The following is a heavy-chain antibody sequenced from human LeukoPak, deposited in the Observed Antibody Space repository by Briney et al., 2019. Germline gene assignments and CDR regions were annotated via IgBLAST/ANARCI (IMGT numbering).Heavy chain of an antibody. Sequence: SVKVSCKASGGTFSSYTISWVRQAPGQGLEWMGRIIPILGIANYAQKFQGRVTITADKSTSTAYMELSSLRSEDTAVYYCASRRHYYDSSGYYQSLPFDYWDQGTLVTVSS. CDR1: GGTFSSYT. V-gene: IGHV1-69*02. CDR3: ASRRHYYDSSGYYQSLPFDY. D-gene: IGHD3-22*01. J-gene: IGHJ4*02. CDR2: IIPILGIA.